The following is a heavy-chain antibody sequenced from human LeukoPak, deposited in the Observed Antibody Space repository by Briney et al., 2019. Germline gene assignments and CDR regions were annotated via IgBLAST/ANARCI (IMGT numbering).Heavy chain of an antibody. D-gene: IGHD5-18*01. CDR3: AKGGVIQLWLVGDLYYFDY. Sequence: GGSLRLSCAASGFTFSSYAMSWVRQAPGKGLEWVSAISGGGGSTYYADSVKGRFTISRDNSKNTLYLQMNSLRAEDTAVYYCAKGGVIQLWLVGDLYYFDYWGQGTLVTVSS. V-gene: IGHV3-23*01. J-gene: IGHJ4*02. CDR2: ISGGGGST. CDR1: GFTFSSYA.